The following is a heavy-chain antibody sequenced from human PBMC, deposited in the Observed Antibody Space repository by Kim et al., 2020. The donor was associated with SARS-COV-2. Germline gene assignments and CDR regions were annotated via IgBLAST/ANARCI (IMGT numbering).Heavy chain of an antibody. CDR1: GFTFSSYG. Sequence: GGSLRLSCAASGFTFSSYGMHWVRQAPGKGLEWVAGISYDGSNKYYADSVKGRFTISRDNSKNTLYLQMNSLRAEDTAVYYCAKDRRFGESTSDYWGQGTLVTVSS. CDR2: ISYDGSNK. V-gene: IGHV3-30*18. D-gene: IGHD3-10*01. J-gene: IGHJ4*02. CDR3: AKDRRFGESTSDY.